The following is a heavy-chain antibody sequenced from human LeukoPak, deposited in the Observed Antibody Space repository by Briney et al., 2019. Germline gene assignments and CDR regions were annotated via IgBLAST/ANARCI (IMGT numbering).Heavy chain of an antibody. CDR2: IIPIFGTA. V-gene: IGHV1-69*13. Sequence: ASVKVSCEASGGTFSSYAISWVRQAPGQGLEWMGGIIPIFGTANYAQKFQGRVTITADESTSTAYMELSSLRSEDTAVYYCATKGSSGYYSAEYFQHWGQGTLVTVSS. CDR1: GGTFSSYA. D-gene: IGHD3-22*01. CDR3: ATKGSSGYYSAEYFQH. J-gene: IGHJ1*01.